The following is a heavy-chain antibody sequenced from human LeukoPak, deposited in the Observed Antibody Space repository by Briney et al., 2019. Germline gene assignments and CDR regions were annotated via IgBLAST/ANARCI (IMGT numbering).Heavy chain of an antibody. D-gene: IGHD3-10*01. Sequence: SETLSLTCTVSGGSISSYYWSWIRQPPGKGLEWIGYIYYSGSTNYNPSLKSRVTISVDRSKNQFSLKLSSVTAADTAVYYCAHSYGSGSYFLPWFDPWGQGTLVTVSS. V-gene: IGHV4-59*12. CDR2: IYYSGST. CDR3: AHSYGSGSYFLPWFDP. CDR1: GGSISSYY. J-gene: IGHJ5*02.